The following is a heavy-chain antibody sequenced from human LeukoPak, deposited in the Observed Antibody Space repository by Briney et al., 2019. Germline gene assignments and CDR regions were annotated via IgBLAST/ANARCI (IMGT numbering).Heavy chain of an antibody. Sequence: GGSLRLSCAASGFTFSSYAMHWVRQAPGKGLEWVAVISYDGSNKYYADSVKGRFTISRDNSKNTLYLQMNSLRAEDTAVYYCAREVIVVVPAAIHYWFDPWGQGTLVTVSS. CDR3: AREVIVVVPAAIHYWFDP. CDR2: ISYDGSNK. J-gene: IGHJ5*02. CDR1: GFTFSSYA. D-gene: IGHD2-2*02. V-gene: IGHV3-30-3*01.